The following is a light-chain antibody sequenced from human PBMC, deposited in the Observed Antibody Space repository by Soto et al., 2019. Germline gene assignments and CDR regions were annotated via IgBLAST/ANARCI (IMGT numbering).Light chain of an antibody. Sequence: QAVVTQEPSLTVSPGGTVTLTCASSTGAVTSGYYPNWFQQKPGQPPRALIYSTTYKHSWTPARFSGSLLGGKAALTLSGAQPEDEAEYYCLLFDGDGAVFGGGTKLTV. CDR1: TGAVTSGYY. CDR3: LLFDGDGAV. V-gene: IGLV7-43*01. CDR2: STT. J-gene: IGLJ2*01.